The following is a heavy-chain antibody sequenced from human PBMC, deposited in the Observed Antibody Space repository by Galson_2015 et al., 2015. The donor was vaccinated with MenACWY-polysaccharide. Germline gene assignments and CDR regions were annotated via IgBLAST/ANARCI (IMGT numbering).Heavy chain of an antibody. V-gene: IGHV1-2*02. Sequence: SVKVSCKASGYTFTGYYMHWVRQAPGQGLEWMGWINLNSGGTNYAQKFQGRVTMTRDTSISTAYMELSRLRSDDTAVYYCARAYVATVSTNYFDYWGPGTLVTVSS. CDR1: GYTFTGYY. D-gene: IGHD4-17*01. J-gene: IGHJ4*02. CDR3: ARAYVATVSTNYFDY. CDR2: INLNSGGT.